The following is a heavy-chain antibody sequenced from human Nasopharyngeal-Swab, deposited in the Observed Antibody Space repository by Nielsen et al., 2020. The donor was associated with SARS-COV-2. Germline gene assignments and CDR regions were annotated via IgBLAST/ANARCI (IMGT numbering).Heavy chain of an antibody. CDR1: GFTFNTFW. D-gene: IGHD6-25*01. V-gene: IGHV3-7*01. CDR2: IKQDGDET. CDR3: VLPSVAAPGRDS. J-gene: IGHJ4*02. Sequence: GGSLRLSCATSGFTFNTFWMSWVRQAPGKGLEWVAIIKQDGDETQYVDSVEGRFTISRDNVEKSLYLQMDNLRVEDTAVYYCVLPSVAAPGRDSWGKGTLVTVSS.